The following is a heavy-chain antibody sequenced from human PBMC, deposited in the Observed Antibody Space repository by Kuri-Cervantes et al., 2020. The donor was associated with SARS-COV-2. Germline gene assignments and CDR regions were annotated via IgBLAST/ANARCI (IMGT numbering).Heavy chain of an antibody. CDR2: TNTDGSNT. V-gene: IGHV3-74*01. Sequence: GGSLRLSCAASGFTFSNYWMHWVRQAPGKGLVWVSRTNTDGSNTSYADSVKGRFTISRDNAKNTLYLQMNSLRAEDTAVYYRARAFLRGGSDYWGQGTLVTVSS. CDR3: ARAFLRGGSDY. D-gene: IGHD1-26*01. J-gene: IGHJ4*02. CDR1: GFTFSNYW.